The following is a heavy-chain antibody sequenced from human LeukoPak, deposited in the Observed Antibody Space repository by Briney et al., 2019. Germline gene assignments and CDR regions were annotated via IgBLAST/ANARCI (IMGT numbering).Heavy chain of an antibody. CDR2: MSSSSSTI. D-gene: IGHD3-3*01. V-gene: IGHV3-48*02. CDR1: GFTFSSYS. Sequence: GGSLRLSCAASGFTFSSYSMNWVRQAPGKGLEWVSYMSSSSSTICYADSVKGRFTISRDNAKNSLYLQMNSLRDEDTAVYYCAREEFYYDFWSGASQPHGMDVWGQGTTVTVSS. CDR3: AREEFYYDFWSGASQPHGMDV. J-gene: IGHJ6*02.